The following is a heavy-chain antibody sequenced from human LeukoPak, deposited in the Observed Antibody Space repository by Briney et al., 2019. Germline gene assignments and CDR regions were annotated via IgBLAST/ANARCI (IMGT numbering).Heavy chain of an antibody. CDR2: FSSISGGI. J-gene: IGHJ4*02. CDR1: GFTFSDYN. D-gene: IGHD7-27*01. CDR3: ARDPPNWGFGY. V-gene: IGHV3-21*06. Sequence: GGSLRLSCAGSGFTFSDYNINWVSQAPGKGLERVSSFSSISGGIYYADSVKGRFTVSRDNAKNSLYLQMSSLRVEDTAIYYCARDPPNWGFGYWGQGTLVTVSS.